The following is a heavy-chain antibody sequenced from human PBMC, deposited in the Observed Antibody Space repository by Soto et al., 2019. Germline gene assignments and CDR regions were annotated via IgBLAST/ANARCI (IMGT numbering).Heavy chain of an antibody. CDR3: ARTLDYGVFDY. CDR1: GGSISSYY. V-gene: IGHV4-59*01. Sequence: QVQLQESGPGLVKPSETLSLTCTVSGGSISSYYWSWIRQPPGKGLEWIGYIHYSGSTNYNPSLKSRVTISVDTSKNQFSLKLSSVTAADTAVYYCARTLDYGVFDYWGQGTLVTVSS. J-gene: IGHJ4*02. CDR2: IHYSGST. D-gene: IGHD4-17*01.